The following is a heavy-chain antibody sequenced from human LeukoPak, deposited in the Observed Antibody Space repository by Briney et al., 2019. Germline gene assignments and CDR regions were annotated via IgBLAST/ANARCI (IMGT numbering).Heavy chain of an antibody. D-gene: IGHD4-17*01. CDR3: AKDATGYGDSHFDC. Sequence: GRSLRLSCAASGFTFSSYGMHWVRQAPGKGLEWVAVIWNDGSHEYYADSEKGRFTISRDNSRNTLYLQMKSLRAEDTAVYYCAKDATGYGDSHFDCWGQGTLVTVSS. J-gene: IGHJ4*02. V-gene: IGHV3-33*06. CDR2: IWNDGSHE. CDR1: GFTFSSYG.